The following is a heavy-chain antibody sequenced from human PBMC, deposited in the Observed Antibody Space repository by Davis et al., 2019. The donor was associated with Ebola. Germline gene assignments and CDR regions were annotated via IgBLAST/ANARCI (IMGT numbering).Heavy chain of an antibody. Sequence: GESLKISCAASQFTFSDYYMTWVRQAPGKGLEWVAVISYDGSNKYYADSVKGRFTISRDNSKNTLYLQMNSLRAEDTAVYYCARGPLWFGELTRYYFAYWGQGTLVTVSS. CDR3: ARGPLWFGELTRYYFAY. J-gene: IGHJ4*02. V-gene: IGHV3-30-3*01. CDR1: QFTFSDYY. CDR2: ISYDGSNK. D-gene: IGHD3-10*01.